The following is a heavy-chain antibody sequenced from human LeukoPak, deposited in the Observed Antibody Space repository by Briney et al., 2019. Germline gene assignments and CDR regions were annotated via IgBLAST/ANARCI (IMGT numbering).Heavy chain of an antibody. CDR1: GFTFSDYY. D-gene: IGHD3-22*01. CDR2: ISSSGSTI. J-gene: IGHJ1*01. CDR3: AGDHSSQEYFLH. V-gene: IGHV3-11*04. Sequence: PGXSLRLSCAASGFTFSDYYMSWIRQAPGKGLEWVSYISSSGSTIYYADSVKGRFTISRDNAKNSLYLQMNSLRAEDTAVYYCAGDHSSQEYFLHWGQGTLVTVSS.